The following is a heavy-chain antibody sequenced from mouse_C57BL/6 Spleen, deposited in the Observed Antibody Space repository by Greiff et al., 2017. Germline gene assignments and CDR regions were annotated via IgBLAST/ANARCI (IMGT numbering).Heavy chain of an antibody. Sequence: QVQLQQPGAELVKPGASVKLSCKASGYTFTSYWMHWVKQRTGQGLEWIGMIHPNSGSTNYNEKLKSKATLTVDKSSSTAYMQRSSLTSEDSAVYYCATNYYGSTWFAYWGQGTLVTVSA. D-gene: IGHD1-1*01. J-gene: IGHJ3*01. CDR2: IHPNSGST. CDR3: ATNYYGSTWFAY. CDR1: GYTFTSYW. V-gene: IGHV1-64*01.